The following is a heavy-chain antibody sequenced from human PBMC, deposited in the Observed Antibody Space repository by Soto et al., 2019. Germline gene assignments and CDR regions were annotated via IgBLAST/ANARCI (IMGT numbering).Heavy chain of an antibody. V-gene: IGHV4-39*01. CDR2: IYYSGST. CDR3: ARHFIYDYVWGRLGEFDP. J-gene: IGHJ5*02. CDR1: GGSISSSSYY. D-gene: IGHD3-16*01. Sequence: QLQLQESGPGLVKPSETLSLTCTVSGGSISSSSYYWGWIRQPPGKGLEWIGSIYYSGSTYYNPSLKSRVTISVDTSKNQFSLKLSSVTAADTAVYYCARHFIYDYVWGRLGEFDPWGQGTLVTVSS.